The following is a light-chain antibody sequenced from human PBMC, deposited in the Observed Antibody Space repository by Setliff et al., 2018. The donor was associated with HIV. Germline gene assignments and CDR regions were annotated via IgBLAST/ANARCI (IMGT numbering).Light chain of an antibody. CDR1: SSNIGSNY. CDR2: TNN. V-gene: IGLV1-44*01. J-gene: IGLJ3*02. Sequence: QSVLTQPPSASGTPGQRVTISCSGSSSNIGSNYVYWYQQLPGAAPKLLIYTNNHRPSGVPDRFSGSKSGTSASLAISGLQSEDEAEYYCAAWDDRLNGWVFGGGTKVTVL. CDR3: AAWDDRLNGWV.